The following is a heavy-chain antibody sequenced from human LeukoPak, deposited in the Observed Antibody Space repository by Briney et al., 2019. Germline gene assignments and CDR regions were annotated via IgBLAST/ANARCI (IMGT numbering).Heavy chain of an antibody. V-gene: IGHV4-38-2*02. D-gene: IGHD3-9*01. CDR2: SYHSGST. Sequence: SETLSLTCTVSGYSISSGNYWGWIRQRPGKGLEWTGRSYHSGSTYYNPSPKSRVTISVDTSKNEFSLKLSSVTAADTAVYYCARDLYDILTGYPYYFDYWGQGTLVTVSS. CDR3: ARDLYDILTGYPYYFDY. J-gene: IGHJ4*02. CDR1: GYSISSGNY.